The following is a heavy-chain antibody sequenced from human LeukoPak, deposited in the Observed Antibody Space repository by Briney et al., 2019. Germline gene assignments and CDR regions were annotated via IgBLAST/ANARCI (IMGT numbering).Heavy chain of an antibody. D-gene: IGHD4-11*01. CDR2: ISWDGKSL. Sequence: PGGSLRLSCTASGVRLDDYARHWVRQVPGKGVEGVSGISWDGKSLDYADSVKGRFTISRDNAKNSLYLQMNSLTAEDTALCYCAKDPSPSSNYYFDYWGQGTLVTVSS. V-gene: IGHV3-9*01. CDR1: GVRLDDYA. CDR3: AKDPSPSSNYYFDY. J-gene: IGHJ4*02.